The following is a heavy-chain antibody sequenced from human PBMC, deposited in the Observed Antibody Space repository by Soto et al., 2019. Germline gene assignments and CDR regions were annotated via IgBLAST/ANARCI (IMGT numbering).Heavy chain of an antibody. Sequence: EVQLLESGGGLVQPGGSLRVSCAASGFTFSSNAMSWVRQAPGKGLEWVSAISGSGSRTYYADSVAGRFTISRDNSRNTVLLQMHSLRAEDTALYYCAKEEPVGPFVEDWGQGILVTVSS. CDR2: ISGSGSRT. J-gene: IGHJ4*02. CDR1: GFTFSSNA. D-gene: IGHD3-3*02. CDR3: AKEEPVGPFVED. V-gene: IGHV3-23*01.